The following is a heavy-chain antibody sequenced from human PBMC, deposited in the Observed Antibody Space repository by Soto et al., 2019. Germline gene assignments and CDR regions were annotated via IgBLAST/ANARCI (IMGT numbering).Heavy chain of an antibody. J-gene: IGHJ4*02. CDR3: ARNTMPYSHY. V-gene: IGHV3-23*01. CDR1: GFTISNYA. Sequence: PSESLTLSCAASGFTISNYAMSWIRQPPGKGLEWVSAISSSGDSPYYTDSVKGRFTVSRDNSKNPLYLQMNSLSVEDTAVYYCARNTMPYSHYWGQGTLVTVSS. D-gene: IGHD1-1*01. CDR2: ISSSGDSP.